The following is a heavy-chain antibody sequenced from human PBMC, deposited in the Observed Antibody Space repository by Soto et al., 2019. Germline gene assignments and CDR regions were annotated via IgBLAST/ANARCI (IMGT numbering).Heavy chain of an antibody. D-gene: IGHD3-10*01. Sequence: HPGGSLRLSCAASGFSFSSYGMEWVRLAPGKGLEWVAATTYDGGIKHYVDSVKGRFTISRDNSKNTLYLQMNSLRVEDTATYYCAKDPVLHYYGSGSYDAFDIWGQGTMVTVSS. CDR1: GFSFSSYG. CDR3: AKDPVLHYYGSGSYDAFDI. CDR2: TTYDGGIK. V-gene: IGHV3-30*18. J-gene: IGHJ3*02.